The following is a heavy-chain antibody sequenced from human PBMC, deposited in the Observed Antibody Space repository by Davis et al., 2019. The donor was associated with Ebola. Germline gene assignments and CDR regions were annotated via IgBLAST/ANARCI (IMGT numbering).Heavy chain of an antibody. CDR3: ARDLPSSWYAFDI. CDR1: GGSFSGYY. D-gene: IGHD6-13*01. Sequence: MPGGSLRLSCAVYGGSFSGYYWSWIRQPPGKGLEWIGEINHSGSTNYNPSLKSRVTISVDKSKNQFSLKLSSVTAADTAVYYCARDLPSSWYAFDIWGQGTMVTVSS. V-gene: IGHV4-34*01. J-gene: IGHJ3*02. CDR2: INHSGST.